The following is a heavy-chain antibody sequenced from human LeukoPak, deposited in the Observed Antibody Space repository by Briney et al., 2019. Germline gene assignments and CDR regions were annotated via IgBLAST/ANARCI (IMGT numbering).Heavy chain of an antibody. CDR2: INHSGST. CDR1: GGSFSGYC. J-gene: IGHJ4*02. V-gene: IGHV4-34*01. D-gene: IGHD3-22*01. CDR3: ARDYDTSGYYSHYFDY. Sequence: PSETLSLTCAVYGGSFSGYCWSWIRQPPGKGLEWIGEINHSGSTNYNPSLKSRVTISVDTSKNQFSLKPSSVTAADTAVYYCARDYDTSGYYSHYFDYWGQGTLVTVSS.